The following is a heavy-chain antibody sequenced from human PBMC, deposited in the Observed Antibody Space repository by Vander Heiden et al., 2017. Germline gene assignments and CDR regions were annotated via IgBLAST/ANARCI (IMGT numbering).Heavy chain of an antibody. D-gene: IGHD2-2*01. V-gene: IGHV3-33*01. CDR2: IWYDGSNK. Sequence: VQPVRSLRLTCAASGFTFSSYGMHWVRQAPGKGLEWVAVIWYDGSNKYYADSVKGRCTISRDNSKNTLYLQMTSLRAEEAAVFDCERDPSAPSAARTGLAVDSGGQGTMVTVFS. CDR1: GFTFSSYG. J-gene: IGHJ4*02. CDR3: ERDPSAPSAARTGLAVDS.